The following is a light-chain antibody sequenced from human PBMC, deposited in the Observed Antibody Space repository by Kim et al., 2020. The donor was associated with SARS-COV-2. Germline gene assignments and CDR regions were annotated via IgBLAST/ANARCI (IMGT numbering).Light chain of an antibody. J-gene: IGKJ1*01. CDR2: KAS. CDR3: QQYHTHST. CDR1: EYVKKW. V-gene: IGKV1-5*03. Sequence: ASGGDTPTTTGRGSEYVKKWLAWYQQKPGQVPKLLIEKASQLQSGAPARCSGSGAGTEFTLTITSLQPSDFATYYCQQYHTHSTFGQGTKVDIK.